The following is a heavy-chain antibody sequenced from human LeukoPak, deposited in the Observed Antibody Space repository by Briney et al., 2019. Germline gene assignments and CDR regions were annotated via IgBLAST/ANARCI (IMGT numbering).Heavy chain of an antibody. V-gene: IGHV4-4*02. CDR3: ASHLVVPAAMDNYYGMDV. CDR2: IYHSGST. Sequence: PSGTLSLTCAVSGGSISSSNWWSWVRQPPGKGLEWIGEIYHSGSTNYNPSLRSRVTISVDTSKNQFSLKLSSVTAADTAVYYCASHLVVPAAMDNYYGMDVWGKGTTVTVSS. J-gene: IGHJ6*04. D-gene: IGHD2-2*01. CDR1: GGSISSSNW.